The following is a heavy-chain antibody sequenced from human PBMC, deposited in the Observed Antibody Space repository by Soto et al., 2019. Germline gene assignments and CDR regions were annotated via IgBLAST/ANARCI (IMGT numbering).Heavy chain of an antibody. D-gene: IGHD3-22*01. CDR3: AREGGSYDSGGYLIRGAFDI. V-gene: IGHV4-31*03. CDR1: GDSISRIDYY. CDR2: IYFRGNT. J-gene: IGHJ3*02. Sequence: SLTCSVSGDSISRIDYYWTWIRQHPEKGLEWIGDIYFRGNTYYSPSLESRLTISVDTSKNQFSLKLTSVTAADTAVYYCAREGGSYDSGGYLIRGAFDIWGQGTMVTVSS.